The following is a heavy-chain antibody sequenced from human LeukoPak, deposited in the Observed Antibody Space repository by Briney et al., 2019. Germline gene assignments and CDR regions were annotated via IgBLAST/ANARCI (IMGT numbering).Heavy chain of an antibody. Sequence: SETLSLTCTVSGGSISSGSYYWSWIRQPAGKGLEWIGRIYTSGSTNYNPSLKSRVTISVDTSKNQFSLKLSSVTAADTAVYYCARGIAARYYYYMDVWGKGTTVTVSS. D-gene: IGHD6-13*01. J-gene: IGHJ6*03. V-gene: IGHV4-61*02. CDR3: ARGIAARYYYYMDV. CDR1: GGSISSGSYY. CDR2: IYTSGST.